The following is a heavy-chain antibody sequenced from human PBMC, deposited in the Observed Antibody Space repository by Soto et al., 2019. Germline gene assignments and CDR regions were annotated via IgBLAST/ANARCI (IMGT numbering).Heavy chain of an antibody. CDR2: IIPIFGTA. J-gene: IGHJ6*02. D-gene: IGHD3-3*01. Sequence: QVQLVQSGAEVKKPGSSVKVSCKASGGTFSSYAISWVRQAPGQGLEWMGGIIPIFGTANYAQKFQGRVTITADESTSTAYMELSSLRSEDTAVYYCARGNHPLRFLEWSRTNYYYYYGMDVWGQGTTVTVSS. CDR1: GGTFSSYA. V-gene: IGHV1-69*01. CDR3: ARGNHPLRFLEWSRTNYYYYYGMDV.